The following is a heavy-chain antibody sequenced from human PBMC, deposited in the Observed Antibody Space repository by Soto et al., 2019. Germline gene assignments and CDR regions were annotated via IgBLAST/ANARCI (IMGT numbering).Heavy chain of an antibody. J-gene: IGHJ4*02. V-gene: IGHV3-23*01. CDR3: ARGNSSSWYPTPGFDY. CDR1: GFTFSSYA. Sequence: PGGSLRLSCAASGFTFSSYAMSWVRQAPGKGLEWVSAISGSGGSTYYADSVKGRFTISRDNSKNTLYLQMNSLRAEDTAVYYCARGNSSSWYPTPGFDYWGQGTLVTVSS. CDR2: ISGSGGST. D-gene: IGHD6-13*01.